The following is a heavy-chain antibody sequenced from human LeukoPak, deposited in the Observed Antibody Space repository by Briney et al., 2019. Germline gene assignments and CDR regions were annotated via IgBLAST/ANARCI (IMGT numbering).Heavy chain of an antibody. CDR1: GFTFSSYE. Sequence: PGGPLRLSCAASGFTFSSYEMSWVRQAPGKGLEWVGRIKSKTDGGTTDYAAPVKGRFTISRDDSKNTLYLQMNSLKTEDTAVYYCTTLGTRFYCSGGSCSHWGQGTLVTVSS. CDR2: IKSKTDGGTT. J-gene: IGHJ4*02. V-gene: IGHV3-15*01. CDR3: TTLGTRFYCSGGSCSH. D-gene: IGHD2-15*01.